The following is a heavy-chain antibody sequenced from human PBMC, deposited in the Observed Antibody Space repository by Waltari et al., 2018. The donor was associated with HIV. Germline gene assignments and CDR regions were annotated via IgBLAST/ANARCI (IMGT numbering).Heavy chain of an antibody. CDR3: VKDMTTVFVVDY. D-gene: IGHD4-17*01. CDR2: IRYDGSNK. J-gene: IGHJ4*02. Sequence: QVQLVESGGGVVQPGGSLRLSCAASGFTFSSYGMHCVRQAPGKGLEWVAFIRYDGSNKYYADSVKGRFTISRDNSKNTLYLQMNSLRAEDTAVYYCVKDMTTVFVVDYWGQGTLVTVSS. V-gene: IGHV3-30*02. CDR1: GFTFSSYG.